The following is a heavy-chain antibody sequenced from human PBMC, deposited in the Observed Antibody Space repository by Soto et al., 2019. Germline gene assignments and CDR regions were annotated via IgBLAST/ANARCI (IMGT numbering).Heavy chain of an antibody. D-gene: IGHD1-26*01. CDR3: ARESGSYLGYYYGMDV. V-gene: IGHV1-18*04. J-gene: IGHJ6*02. Sequence: VSVKVSCKASGYTFTSYGISWVRQAPGQGLEWMGWISAYNGNTNYAQKLQGRVTMTTDTSTSTAYMELRSLRSDDTAVYYCARESGSYLGYYYGMDVWGQGTTVTVSS. CDR1: GYTFTSYG. CDR2: ISAYNGNT.